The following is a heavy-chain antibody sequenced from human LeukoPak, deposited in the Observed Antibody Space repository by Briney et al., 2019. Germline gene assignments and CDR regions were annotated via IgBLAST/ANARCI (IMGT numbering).Heavy chain of an antibody. CDR3: ARDTTHYDILTGSLYYFDY. D-gene: IGHD3-9*01. CDR1: GFTFRSYN. Sequence: GGSLRLSCAASGFTFRSYNMNWVRQAPGKGLEWVSSISSTSSYIYYADSIKGRFTISRDNAKNSLYLQMNSLRAEDTAVYYCARDTTHYDILTGSLYYFDYWGQGTLVTVSS. CDR2: ISSTSSYI. V-gene: IGHV3-21*01. J-gene: IGHJ4*02.